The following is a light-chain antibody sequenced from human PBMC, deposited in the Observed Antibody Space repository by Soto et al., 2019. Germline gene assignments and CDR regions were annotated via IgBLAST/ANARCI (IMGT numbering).Light chain of an antibody. V-gene: IGKV3-20*01. CDR2: GAS. J-gene: IGKJ2*01. Sequence: EIVLTQSPGTLSLSPGERATLSCRASQSISSSYLAWYQQKPGQAPRVLIYGASSRATGIPDRFSGSGSGTDFTLTISRLETEDFAVYFCQQEGNPPPNAFGQGTKVEIK. CDR3: QQEGNPPPNA. CDR1: QSISSSY.